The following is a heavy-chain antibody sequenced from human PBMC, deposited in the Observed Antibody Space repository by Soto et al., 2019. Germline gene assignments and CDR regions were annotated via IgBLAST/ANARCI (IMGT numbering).Heavy chain of an antibody. J-gene: IGHJ4*02. Sequence: QITLKESGPTLVKPTQTLTLTCTFSGFSLSTTGVAVGWIRQPPGKALEWLAVLYWDDDKRYSPSLKNRLTVTKDTSKRQVILTMTNMDPADTATYYCARRPPQGFYGECHFDYWGQGTLVTVSS. CDR3: ARRPPQGFYGECHFDY. D-gene: IGHD4-17*01. CDR1: GFSLSTTGVA. V-gene: IGHV2-5*02. CDR2: LYWDDDK.